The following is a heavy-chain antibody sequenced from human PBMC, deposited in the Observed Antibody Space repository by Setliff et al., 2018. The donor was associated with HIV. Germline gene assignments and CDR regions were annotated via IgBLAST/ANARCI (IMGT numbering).Heavy chain of an antibody. CDR3: ARYTSKVDWFNP. V-gene: IGHV4-39*01. D-gene: IGHD2-2*02. Sequence: SETLSLTCTVSGDSITNDDYYWGWIRQPPGKGLEWIAIIHYNGRTYYDPSLKSRVTISVDTSKTHFYLKLRSVTASDTAVYYCARYTSKVDWFNPWGQGTLVTVSS. CDR2: IHYNGRT. J-gene: IGHJ5*02. CDR1: GDSITNDDYY.